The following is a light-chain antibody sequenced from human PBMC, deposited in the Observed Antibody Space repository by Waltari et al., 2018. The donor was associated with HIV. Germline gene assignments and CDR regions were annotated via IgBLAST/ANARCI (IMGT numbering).Light chain of an antibody. CDR1: SLGNKY. J-gene: IGLJ2*01. V-gene: IGLV3-1*01. CDR3: QAWDNGVAV. CDR2: HDI. Sequence: SFELTQPPSVSVPPGQTATIPCSGDSLGNKYALWYQQKPGQSPVLIIYHDIRRPSGIPERFFGSNSGNTATLTISGTQATDEADYYCQAWDNGVAVFGGGTKLTVL.